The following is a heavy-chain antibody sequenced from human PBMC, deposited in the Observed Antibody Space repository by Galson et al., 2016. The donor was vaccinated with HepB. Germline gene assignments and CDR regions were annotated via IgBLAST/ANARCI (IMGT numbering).Heavy chain of an antibody. CDR2: IHESGTT. J-gene: IGHJ4*02. CDR1: GYSISSGYH. CDR3: VRDRKYASPWYLDS. V-gene: IGHV4-38-2*02. D-gene: IGHD2-2*01. Sequence: SETLSLTCTVSGYSISSGYHWGWVRQSPGKGLEWIGSIHESGTTYNNPSLKSRVTISMDTSKDQFSLKLTSVTAADTAIYYCVRDRKYASPWYLDSLGQGTLVTVSS.